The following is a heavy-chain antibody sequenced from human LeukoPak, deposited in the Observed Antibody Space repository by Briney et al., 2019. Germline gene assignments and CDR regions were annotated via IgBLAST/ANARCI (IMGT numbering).Heavy chain of an antibody. CDR2: ITGSGGST. CDR1: GGTFSNYA. J-gene: IGHJ4*02. V-gene: IGHV3-23*01. CDR3: ARDERLLSFLK. D-gene: IGHD3-3*01. Sequence: SCKASGGTFSNYAISWVRQAPGKGLEWVSGITGSGGSTYYADSVKGRFTISRDNSKNTLYLQMNSLRAEDTAIYYCARDERLLSFLKWGQGTLVTVSS.